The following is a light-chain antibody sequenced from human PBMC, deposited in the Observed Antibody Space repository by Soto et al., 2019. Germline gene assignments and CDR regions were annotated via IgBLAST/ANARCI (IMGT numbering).Light chain of an antibody. J-gene: IGKJ1*01. V-gene: IGKV3-11*01. CDR3: QQRSNWPRT. CDR1: QSVGRY. CDR2: DTS. Sequence: EIVLTQSPATLSLSPGERGTLSCRASQSVGRYLAWYQHKPGQPPRLLIYDTSNRAPGTPGRFGGSGSGTDFTLTISSLEPEDFAVYYCQQRSNWPRTFGQGTKVEIK.